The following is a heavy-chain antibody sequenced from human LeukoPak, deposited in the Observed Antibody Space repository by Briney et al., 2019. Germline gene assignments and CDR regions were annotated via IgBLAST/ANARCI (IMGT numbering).Heavy chain of an antibody. D-gene: IGHD6-13*01. CDR1: GYTFTNYH. Sequence: ASVKVSCKASGYTFTNYHMHWVRQAPGQGLEWMGIITPSGVSTNYLQKFQGKVTMTRDTSTSTVYMELSSLRSEDTAVYYCARGEYSSSLDYWGQGTLVTVSS. J-gene: IGHJ4*02. V-gene: IGHV1-46*01. CDR2: ITPSGVST. CDR3: ARGEYSSSLDY.